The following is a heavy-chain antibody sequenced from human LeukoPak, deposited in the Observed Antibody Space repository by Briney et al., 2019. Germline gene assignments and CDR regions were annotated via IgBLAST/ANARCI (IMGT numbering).Heavy chain of an antibody. CDR1: GGTFSSYA. CDR3: ARSPHYDSSGYYFDY. Sequence: ASVKVSCKASGGTFSSYAISWVRQAPGQGLEWMGGIIPIFGTANYAQKFQGRVTITADESTSTAYMELSSLRSEDTAVYYCARSPHYDSSGYYFDYWGQGTLVTVSS. J-gene: IGHJ4*02. V-gene: IGHV1-69*13. D-gene: IGHD3-22*01. CDR2: IIPIFGTA.